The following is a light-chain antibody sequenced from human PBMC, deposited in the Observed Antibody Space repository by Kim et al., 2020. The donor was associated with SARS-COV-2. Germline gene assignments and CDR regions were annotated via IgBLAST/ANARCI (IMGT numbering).Light chain of an antibody. CDR2: GKY. J-gene: IGLJ3*02. CDR1: SLRNYY. V-gene: IGLV3-19*01. Sequence: ALGQTVRLTSKGDSLRNYYATGYQQRPGQAPVLVLYGKYNRPSGIPDRFSGSASGNTASLTITGAQAEDEADYYCNSRDSSGDHVVFGGGTQLSVL. CDR3: NSRDSSGDHVV.